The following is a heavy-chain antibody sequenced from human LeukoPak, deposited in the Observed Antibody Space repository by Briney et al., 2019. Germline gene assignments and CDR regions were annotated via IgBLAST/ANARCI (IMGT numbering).Heavy chain of an antibody. Sequence: PGRSLRLSCAASGFTFSSYGIHWVRQAPGKGLEWVAVISYDGSNKYYADSVKGRFTISRDNSKNTLYLQMNSLRAEDTAVYYCATRDSYGDYWGQGTLVTVSS. J-gene: IGHJ4*02. V-gene: IGHV3-30*03. CDR3: ATRDSYGDY. CDR2: ISYDGSNK. D-gene: IGHD5-18*01. CDR1: GFTFSSYG.